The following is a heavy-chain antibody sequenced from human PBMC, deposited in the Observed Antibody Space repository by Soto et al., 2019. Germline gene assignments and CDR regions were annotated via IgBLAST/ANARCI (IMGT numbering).Heavy chain of an antibody. Sequence: QVQLMESGGGVVQPGGSLRLSYVTSGFTFSRYSMHWFRQAPGKGLEWVAVTYSDGGTKFYEDSVKGRFTVSRDNSKNTLYLQMNSLRPEDTAVYYCAREVVMTEWYFDNWGQGILVTVS. V-gene: IGHV3-30-3*01. CDR2: TYSDGGTK. CDR3: AREVVMTEWYFDN. D-gene: IGHD2-21*01. J-gene: IGHJ4*02. CDR1: GFTFSRYS.